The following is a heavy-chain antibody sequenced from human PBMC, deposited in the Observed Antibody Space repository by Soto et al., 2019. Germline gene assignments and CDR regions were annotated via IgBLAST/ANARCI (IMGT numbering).Heavy chain of an antibody. V-gene: IGHV5-51*01. D-gene: IGHD3-22*01. CDR1: GYRFTSYW. CDR2: IFPSDSDT. CDR3: ARKDKSGYFNWFDP. Sequence: PGESLKISCRTSGYRFTSYWIAWVRQMPGKGLEWMGIIFPSDSDTRYSPSFQGQVTISADRSTSTVFLQWAILKASDTAVYLCARKDKSGYFNWFDPWGQGTLVTVSS. J-gene: IGHJ5*02.